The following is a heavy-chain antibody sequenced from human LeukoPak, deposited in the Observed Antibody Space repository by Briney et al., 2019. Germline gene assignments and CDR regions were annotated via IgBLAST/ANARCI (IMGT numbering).Heavy chain of an antibody. J-gene: IGHJ4*02. CDR3: ARAERYCSSTSCYSYYFDY. D-gene: IGHD2-2*01. CDR2: IYSGGST. Sequence: GGSLRLSCAASGFTVSSNYMSRVRQAPGKGLEWVSVIYSGGSTYYADSVKGRFTISRDNSKNTLYLQMNSLRAEDTAVYYCARAERYCSSTSCYSYYFDYWGQGTLVTVSS. V-gene: IGHV3-66*01. CDR1: GFTVSSNY.